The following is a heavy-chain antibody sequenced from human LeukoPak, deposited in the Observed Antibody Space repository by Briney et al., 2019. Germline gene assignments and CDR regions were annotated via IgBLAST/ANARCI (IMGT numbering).Heavy chain of an antibody. J-gene: IGHJ4*02. Sequence: PSETLSLTCTVSGGSISSYYWSWIRQPPGKGLEWIAYIYYSGTARYNPSLRSRVTISVDMSKNQFSLKLSSVTAADTAVYYCARGRKGEPRDFDYWGQGTLVTVSS. CDR3: ARGRKGEPRDFDY. CDR1: GGSISSYY. D-gene: IGHD3-16*01. V-gene: IGHV4-59*01. CDR2: IYYSGTA.